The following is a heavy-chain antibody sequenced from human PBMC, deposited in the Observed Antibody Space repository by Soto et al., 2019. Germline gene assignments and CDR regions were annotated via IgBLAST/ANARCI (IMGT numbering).Heavy chain of an antibody. CDR3: ARGGYSGSYYAFDI. CDR2: IIPIFGTA. J-gene: IGHJ3*02. D-gene: IGHD1-26*01. V-gene: IGHV1-69*01. CDR1: GGTLSSYA. Sequence: QVQLVQSGAEVKKPGSSMKVSCKASGGTLSSYAISWVRQAPGQGLEWMGGIIPIFGTANYAQKFQGRVTITADESTSTAYMELSSLRSEDTAVYYCARGGYSGSYYAFDIWGQGTMVTVSS.